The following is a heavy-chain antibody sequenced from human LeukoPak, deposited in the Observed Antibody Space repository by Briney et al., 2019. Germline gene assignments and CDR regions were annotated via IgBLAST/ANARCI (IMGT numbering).Heavy chain of an antibody. Sequence: SETLSLTCTVSGGSISSYYWSWIRQPPGKGLEWIGYIYYSGSTNYNPSLKSRVTISVDTSKNQFSLKLSSVTAADTAVYYCARRQRLRYFDWLSYYFDYWGQGTLVTVSS. CDR1: GGSISSYY. CDR3: ARRQRLRYFDWLSYYFDY. J-gene: IGHJ4*02. V-gene: IGHV4-59*01. CDR2: IYYSGST. D-gene: IGHD3-9*01.